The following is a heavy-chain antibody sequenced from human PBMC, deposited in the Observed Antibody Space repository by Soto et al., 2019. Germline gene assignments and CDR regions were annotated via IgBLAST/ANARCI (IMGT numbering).Heavy chain of an antibody. CDR2: IYYSGSI. Sequence: PSETLSLTCTVSNGSISSSDYYWGWIRQPPGKGLEWIATIYYSGSIYYNPSLKGRISISVDTSKNQFSLKLSSVTAADTAVYYCARQLSPYCSSTSCYKNWFDPWGQGTLVTVSS. J-gene: IGHJ5*02. CDR3: ARQLSPYCSSTSCYKNWFDP. V-gene: IGHV4-39*01. CDR1: NGSISSSDYY. D-gene: IGHD2-2*02.